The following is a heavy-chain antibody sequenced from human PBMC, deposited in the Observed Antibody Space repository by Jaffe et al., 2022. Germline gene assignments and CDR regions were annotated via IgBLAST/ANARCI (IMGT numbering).Heavy chain of an antibody. D-gene: IGHD6-13*01. CDR1: GYTFTGYY. J-gene: IGHJ5*02. CDR2: INPNSGGT. V-gene: IGHV1-2*02. CDR3: ARDFFGQQLVEVGWFDP. Sequence: QVQLVQSGAEVKKPGASVKVSCKASGYTFTGYYMHWVRQAPGQGLEWMGWINPNSGGTNYAQKFQGRVTMTRDTSISTAYMELSRLRSDDTAVYYCARDFFGQQLVEVGWFDPWGQGTLVTVSS.